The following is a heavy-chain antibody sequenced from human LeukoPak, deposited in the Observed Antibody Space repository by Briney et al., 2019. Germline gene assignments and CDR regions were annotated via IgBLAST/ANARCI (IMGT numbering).Heavy chain of an antibody. CDR1: GFTFSSYA. Sequence: PGGSLRLSCAAPGFTFSSYAMSWVRQAPGKGLEWVSAISGSGGSTYYADSVKGRFTISRDNSKNTLYLQMNSLRAEDTAVYYCAKASREVVYYYYYYMDVWGKGTTVTVSS. J-gene: IGHJ6*03. V-gene: IGHV3-23*01. CDR3: AKASREVVYYYYYYMDV. CDR2: ISGSGGST. D-gene: IGHD2-15*01.